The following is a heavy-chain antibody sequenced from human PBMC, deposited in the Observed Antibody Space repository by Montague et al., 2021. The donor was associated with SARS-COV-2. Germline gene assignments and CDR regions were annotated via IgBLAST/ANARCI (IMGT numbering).Heavy chain of an antibody. CDR3: VGGPGGENPHAFPL. Sequence: SETLSLTCTVSGASMTSYYWSWIRQSPGKGLEWVGCVFHSGRTNFHPSLRSRATTSLDTSKDNFSLRLTSVTAEDSAVYYCVGGPGGENPHAFPLWGQGTMVTVSS. V-gene: IGHV4-59*08. CDR1: GASMTSYY. J-gene: IGHJ3*01. CDR2: VFHSGRT. D-gene: IGHD3-16*01.